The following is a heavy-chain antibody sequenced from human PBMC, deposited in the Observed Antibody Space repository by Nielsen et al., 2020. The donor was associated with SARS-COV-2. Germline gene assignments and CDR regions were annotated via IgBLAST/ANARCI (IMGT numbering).Heavy chain of an antibody. CDR2: IWTDGIST. CDR1: GYTISSYG. Sequence: GGSLRLSCVVSGYTISSYGMHWVRQAPGKGLEWVAVIWTDGISTSYADSVKGRFTISRDNSKNTLYLQMGGLRAEDTAVYYCARESVSGDWPSFDYWGQGTLVTVSS. D-gene: IGHD2-21*02. J-gene: IGHJ4*02. V-gene: IGHV3-33*08. CDR3: ARESVSGDWPSFDY.